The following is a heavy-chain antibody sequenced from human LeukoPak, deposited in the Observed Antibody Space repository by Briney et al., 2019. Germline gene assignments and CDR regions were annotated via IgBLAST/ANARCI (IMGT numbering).Heavy chain of an antibody. V-gene: IGHV4-34*01. Sequence: SETLSLTCAVYGGSFSGYYWSWIRQPPGKGLEWIGEINHSGSTNYNPSLKSRVTISVDTSKNQFSLKLSSVTAADTAVYYCAREGIGSGWKSFDYWGQGTLVTVSS. D-gene: IGHD6-19*01. J-gene: IGHJ4*02. CDR3: AREGIGSGWKSFDY. CDR1: GGSFSGYY. CDR2: INHSGST.